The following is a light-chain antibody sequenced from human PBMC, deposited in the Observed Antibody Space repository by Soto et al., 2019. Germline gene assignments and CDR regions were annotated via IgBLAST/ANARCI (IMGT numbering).Light chain of an antibody. V-gene: IGLV1-51*01. CDR1: SSPIGGNS. Sequence: QSVLTQPPSGSATPEQKVTISRSGSSSPIGGNSVCWYLQRPGTAPKLLTYDDNKRPSGSPDRFSGSKSGPSAPLGITGFQAGDEADYYCGSWDSSLSAYVFGTGSKVTVL. J-gene: IGLJ1*01. CDR2: DDN. CDR3: GSWDSSLSAYV.